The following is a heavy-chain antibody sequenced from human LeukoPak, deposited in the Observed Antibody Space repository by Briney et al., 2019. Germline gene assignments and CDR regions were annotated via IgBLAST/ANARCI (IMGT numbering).Heavy chain of an antibody. CDR3: AREISYYDSSGYYSTFDY. CDR2: IYYSGST. CDR1: GGSISSGDYY. Sequence: PSQTLSLTCTVSGGSISSGDYYWSWIRQPPGKGLEWIGYIYYSGSTYYTPSLKSRVTISVDTSKNQFSLKLSSVTAADTAVYYCAREISYYDSSGYYSTFDYWGQGTLVTVSS. J-gene: IGHJ4*02. D-gene: IGHD3-22*01. V-gene: IGHV4-30-4*01.